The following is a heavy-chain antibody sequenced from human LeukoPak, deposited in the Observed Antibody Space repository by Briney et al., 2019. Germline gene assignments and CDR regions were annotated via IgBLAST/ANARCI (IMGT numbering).Heavy chain of an antibody. CDR1: GFPFRAYA. CDR2: ITITDGGA. CDR3: AREAWRPYLDY. V-gene: IGHV3-23*01. D-gene: IGHD3-3*01. Sequence: GGSLRLSCEASGFPFRAYAMSWVRQAPGKGLEWLSTITITDGGAYYIDSVKGRFTMSRDNSKNTLYLQMNSLRAEDTAVYYCAREAWRPYLDYWGQGTPVTVSS. J-gene: IGHJ4*02.